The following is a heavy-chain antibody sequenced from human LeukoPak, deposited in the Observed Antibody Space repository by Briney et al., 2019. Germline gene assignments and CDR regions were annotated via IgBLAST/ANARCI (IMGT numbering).Heavy chain of an antibody. V-gene: IGHV3-30-3*01. CDR1: GFSFSSYA. Sequence: GRSLRHSCAASGFSFSSYAMHWVRQAPGKGLEWVAVISYDGSNKYYADSVKGRFTISRDNSKNTLYLQMNSLRAEDTAVYYCARPYSSGWYGDFDYWGQGTLVTVSS. J-gene: IGHJ4*02. D-gene: IGHD6-19*01. CDR3: ARPYSSGWYGDFDY. CDR2: ISYDGSNK.